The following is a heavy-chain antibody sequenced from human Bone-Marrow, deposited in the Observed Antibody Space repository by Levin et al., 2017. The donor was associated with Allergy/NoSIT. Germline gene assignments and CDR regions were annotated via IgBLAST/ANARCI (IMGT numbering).Heavy chain of an antibody. V-gene: IGHV3-64D*06. D-gene: IGHD3-9*01. CDR3: AMDNILTGYQDY. CDR1: GFTFSTYS. CDR2: ITSNRGST. J-gene: IGHJ4*02. Sequence: GGSLRLSCSVSGFTFSTYSVHWVRQAPGKGLEFVSAITSNRGSTYYGDSVKGRFIISRDKSKNTVYLQMSSLRREDTAVYYCAMDNILTGYQDYWGQGTLVTVSS.